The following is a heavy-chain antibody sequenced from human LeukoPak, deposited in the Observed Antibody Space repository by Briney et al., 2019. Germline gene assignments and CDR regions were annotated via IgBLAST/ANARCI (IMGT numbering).Heavy chain of an antibody. J-gene: IGHJ4*02. CDR1: GFTFSSYS. D-gene: IGHD3-22*01. Sequence: RPGGSLRLSCAASGFTFSSYSMNWVRQAPGKGLEWVSSISSSSSYIYYADSVKGRFTISRDNAKNSLYLQMNSLRAEDTAVYYCARIGDGDSRGYYYWGQGTLVTVSS. V-gene: IGHV3-21*01. CDR3: ARIGDGDSRGYYY. CDR2: ISSSSSYI.